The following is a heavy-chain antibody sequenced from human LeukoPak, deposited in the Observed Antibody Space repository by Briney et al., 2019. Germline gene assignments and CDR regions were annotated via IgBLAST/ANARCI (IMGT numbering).Heavy chain of an antibody. Sequence: GGSLRLSCAASGFTFSDYYMSWIRQAPGKGLEWVSYLSGSSSYINYVDSVKGRFTISRDKAKNSLYLQMNSLRPEDTAVYFCARGGSGPHDAFDVWGQGTMVTVSS. J-gene: IGHJ3*01. V-gene: IGHV3-11*05. CDR3: ARGGSGPHDAFDV. D-gene: IGHD3-16*01. CDR1: GFTFSDYY. CDR2: LSGSSSYI.